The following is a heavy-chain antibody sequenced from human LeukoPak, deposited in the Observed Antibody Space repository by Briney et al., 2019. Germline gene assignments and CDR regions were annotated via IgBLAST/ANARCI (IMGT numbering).Heavy chain of an antibody. CDR3: ARGRVGAFDY. Sequence: GGSLRLSCAASGFTFSNSWMNWVRQAPGKGLEWVANIKQDGSEKSYVDSVKGRFTIPRDNAKNSLFLQMNSLRAEDTAVYYCARGRVGAFDYWGQGTLVTVSS. J-gene: IGHJ4*02. CDR1: GFTFSNSW. CDR2: IKQDGSEK. D-gene: IGHD1-26*01. V-gene: IGHV3-7*01.